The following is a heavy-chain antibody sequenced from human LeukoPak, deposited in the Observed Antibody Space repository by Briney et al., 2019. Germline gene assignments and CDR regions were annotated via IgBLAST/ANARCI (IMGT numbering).Heavy chain of an antibody. D-gene: IGHD3-22*01. CDR3: AREVDSSGYAIDY. V-gene: IGHV1-69*06. J-gene: IGHJ4*02. CDR2: IIPIFGTA. Sequence: ASVKVSCKASGGTFSSYAISWVRQAPGQGLEWMGRIIPIFGTANYAQKFQGRVTITPDKSTSTAYMELSSLRSEDTAVYYCAREVDSSGYAIDYWGQGTLVTVSS. CDR1: GGTFSSYA.